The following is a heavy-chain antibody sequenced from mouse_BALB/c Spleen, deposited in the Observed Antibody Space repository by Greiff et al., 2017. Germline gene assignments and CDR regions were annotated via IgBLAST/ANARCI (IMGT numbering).Heavy chain of an antibody. V-gene: IGHV1-9*01. CDR2: IIPGSGST. CDR1: GYTFSSYW. CDR3: ARSMIKMAWFAY. J-gene: IGHJ3*01. Sequence: QVQLQQSGAELMKPGASVKISCKATGYTFSSYWIEWVKQRPGHGLEWIGEIIPGSGSTNYNEKFKGKATFTADTSSNTAYMQLRSLTSEDSAVYYCARSMIKMAWFAYWGQGTLVTVSA. D-gene: IGHD2-4*01.